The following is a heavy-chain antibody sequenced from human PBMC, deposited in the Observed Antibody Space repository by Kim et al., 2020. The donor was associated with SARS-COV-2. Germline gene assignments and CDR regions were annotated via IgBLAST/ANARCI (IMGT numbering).Heavy chain of an antibody. Sequence: ASVKVSCKASGYTFTSYYMHWVRQAPGQGLEWMGIINPSGGITSYAQKFQGRVTMTRDTSTSTVYMELSSLRSEDTAVYYCARGKSSSWTDYYGMDVWGQGTTVTVSS. D-gene: IGHD6-13*01. V-gene: IGHV1-46*01. J-gene: IGHJ6*02. CDR2: INPSGGIT. CDR3: ARGKSSSWTDYYGMDV. CDR1: GYTFTSYY.